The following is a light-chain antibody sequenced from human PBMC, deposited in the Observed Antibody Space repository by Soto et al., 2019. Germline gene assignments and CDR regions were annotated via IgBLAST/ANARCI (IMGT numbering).Light chain of an antibody. J-gene: IGKJ3*01. V-gene: IGKV1-13*02. CDR2: DVS. CDR1: QGISST. CDR3: QQFNSFPLT. Sequence: AIPLTQSPSSLSASVGDRVTITCRASQGISSTLAWYQQKPGKAPKVLIYDVSRVESGVPSRFSGSGSGSDFTLTISSLQPADFATYYCQQFNSFPLTFGPGTTVDIK.